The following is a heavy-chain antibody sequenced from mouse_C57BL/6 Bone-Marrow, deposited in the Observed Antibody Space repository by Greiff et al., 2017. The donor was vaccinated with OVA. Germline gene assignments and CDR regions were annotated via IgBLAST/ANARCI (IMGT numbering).Heavy chain of an antibody. CDR2: IWWDDDK. CDR1: GFSLSTFGMG. Sequence: QVTLKVSGPGILQPSQTLSLTCSFSGFSLSTFGMGVGWIRQPSGKGLEWLAHIWWDDDKYYNPALKSRLTISKYTSKNQVFLKIANVDTADTATYYCARSIITTVVAHYYAMDYWGQGTSVTVSS. CDR3: ARSIITTVVAHYYAMDY. V-gene: IGHV8-8*01. J-gene: IGHJ4*01. D-gene: IGHD1-1*01.